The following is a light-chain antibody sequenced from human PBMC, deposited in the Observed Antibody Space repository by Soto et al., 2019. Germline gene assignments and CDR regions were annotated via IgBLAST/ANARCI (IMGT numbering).Light chain of an antibody. J-gene: IGKJ4*01. CDR3: QHRYSWPLT. CDR2: DAS. CDR1: QSVGMY. Sequence: EVVLTQSPATLSLSTGERATLSCRGSQSVGMYLAWYQHKPGQAPRLHIYDASNRATGIPARFSGSGSGTDFTLTISSLEPEDFAVYYCQHRYSWPLTFGGGTRVEIK. V-gene: IGKV3-11*01.